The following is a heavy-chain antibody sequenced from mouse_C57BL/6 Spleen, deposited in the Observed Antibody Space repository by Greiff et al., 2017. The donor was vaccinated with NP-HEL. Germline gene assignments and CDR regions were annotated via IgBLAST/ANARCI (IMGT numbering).Heavy chain of an antibody. CDR1: GFTFSSYG. Sequence: EVMLVESGGDLVKPGGSLKLSCAASGFTFSSYGMSWVRQTPDKRLEWVATISSGGSYTYYPDSVKGRFTISRDNAKNTLYLQMSSLKSEDTAMYYCARLDYSTGNAMDYWGQGTSVTVSS. J-gene: IGHJ4*01. CDR3: ARLDYSTGNAMDY. V-gene: IGHV5-6*01. CDR2: ISSGGSYT. D-gene: IGHD2-5*01.